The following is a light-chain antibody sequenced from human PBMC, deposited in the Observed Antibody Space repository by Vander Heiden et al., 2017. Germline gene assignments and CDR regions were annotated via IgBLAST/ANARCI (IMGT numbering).Light chain of an antibody. J-gene: IGLJ3*02. CDR3: QVWDNNSEQVV. CDR1: NIGSKS. CDR2: END. Sequence: SYVVTQPPSVSVAPGQTARVTCGGNNIGSKSVHWYRQKPGQEPVLVGYENDDRPSGIPERFSGYNSGKNETLKTSRVEVGEEADDYCQVWDNNSEQVVCGGGTKLTGL. V-gene: IGLV3-21*02.